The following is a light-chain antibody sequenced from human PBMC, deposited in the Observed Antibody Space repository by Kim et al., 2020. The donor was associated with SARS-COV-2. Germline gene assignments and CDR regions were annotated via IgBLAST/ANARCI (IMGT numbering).Light chain of an antibody. CDR1: SLRRYY. Sequence: ALGQSVTITCQGDSLRRYYARWYQQKPGQAPVFIIYGKNNRPSGIPDRFSASSSGNTASMTITGAQAEDEADYYCNSRDSSGNSYVFGTGTKVTVL. V-gene: IGLV3-19*01. CDR2: GKN. CDR3: NSRDSSGNSYV. J-gene: IGLJ1*01.